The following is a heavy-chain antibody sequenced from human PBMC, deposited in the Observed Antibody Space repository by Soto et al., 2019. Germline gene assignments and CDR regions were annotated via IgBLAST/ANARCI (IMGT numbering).Heavy chain of an antibody. CDR3: ALRGYSYGIGSDP. CDR1: GGSISSGGYY. J-gene: IGHJ5*02. V-gene: IGHV4-31*03. Sequence: SETLSLTCTVPGGSISSGGYYWSWIRQHPGKGLEWIGYIYYSGSTYYNPSLKSRVTISVDTSKNQLSLKLSSVTAEDTAVYYCALRGYSYGIGSDPWGQGTLVTVS. CDR2: IYYSGST. D-gene: IGHD5-18*01.